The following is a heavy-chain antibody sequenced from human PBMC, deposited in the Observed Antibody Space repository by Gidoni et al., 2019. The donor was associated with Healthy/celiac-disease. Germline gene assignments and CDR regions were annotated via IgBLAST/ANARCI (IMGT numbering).Heavy chain of an antibody. D-gene: IGHD6-6*01. CDR1: GFTFSSYA. CDR3: AKRSISGGNSVTEYFQH. CDR2: ISGSGGST. J-gene: IGHJ1*01. Sequence: EVQLLESGGGLVQPGGSLRLSCAASGFTFSSYAMSWVRQAPGKGLEWVSAISGSGGSTYYADSVKGRFTISRDNSKNTLYLQMNSLRAEDTAVYYCAKRSISGGNSVTEYFQHWGQGTLVTVSS. V-gene: IGHV3-23*01.